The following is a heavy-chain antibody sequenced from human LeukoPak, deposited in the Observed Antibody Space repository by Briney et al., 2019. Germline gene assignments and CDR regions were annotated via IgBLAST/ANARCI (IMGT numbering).Heavy chain of an antibody. D-gene: IGHD2-8*02. CDR3: AKGSLTIWYAFDI. J-gene: IGHJ3*02. CDR2: ITSSGGST. Sequence: GGSLRLSCAAPGFTFSSYAMSWVRQAPGKGLEGVSTITSSGGSTYYAESVKGRFTISRDNSKNTLFLQTNSLRAEDTAVYYCAKGSLTIWYAFDIWGQGTMVTVSS. CDR1: GFTFSSYA. V-gene: IGHV3-23*01.